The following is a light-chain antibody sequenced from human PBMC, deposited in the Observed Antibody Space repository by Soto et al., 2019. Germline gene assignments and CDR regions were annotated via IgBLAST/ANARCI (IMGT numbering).Light chain of an antibody. Sequence: EIVLTQSPGTLSVSPGERANLSCRASQSVSTNLAWFQQKPGQAPRLLIYGASTRATGIPARFSGSGSGTEFTLTINSLQAEELAVYYCQQSNNWPYTFGQGTQLEV. CDR1: QSVSTN. V-gene: IGKV3-15*01. CDR3: QQSNNWPYT. CDR2: GAS. J-gene: IGKJ2*01.